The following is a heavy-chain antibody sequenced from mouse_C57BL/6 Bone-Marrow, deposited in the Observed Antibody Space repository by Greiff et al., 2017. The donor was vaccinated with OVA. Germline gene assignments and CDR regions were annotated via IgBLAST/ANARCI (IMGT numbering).Heavy chain of an antibody. CDR3: AREYGSSYWYFDV. CDR2: ISYDGSN. CDR1: GYSITSGYY. D-gene: IGHD1-1*01. V-gene: IGHV3-6*01. J-gene: IGHJ1*03. Sequence: DVQLQESGPGLVKPSQSLSLTCSVTGYSITSGYYWNWIRQFPGNTLEWMGYISYDGSNNYNPSLKNRISITRDTSKNQFFLKLNSVTTEDTATYYCAREYGSSYWYFDVWGTGTTVTVSS.